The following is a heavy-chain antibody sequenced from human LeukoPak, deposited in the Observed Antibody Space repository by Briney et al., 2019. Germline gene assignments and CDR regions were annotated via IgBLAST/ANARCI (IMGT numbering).Heavy chain of an antibody. CDR1: GYTFTSYG. CDR2: ISAYNGNT. J-gene: IGHJ4*02. Sequence: ASVKVSCEASGYTFTSYGISWVRQAPGQGLEWMGWISAYNGNTNYAQKLQGRVTMTTDTSTSTAYMELRSLRSDDTAVYYCARAGVRFGKLFLFDYWGQRTLVTVSS. D-gene: IGHD3-10*01. V-gene: IGHV1-18*01. CDR3: ARAGVRFGKLFLFDY.